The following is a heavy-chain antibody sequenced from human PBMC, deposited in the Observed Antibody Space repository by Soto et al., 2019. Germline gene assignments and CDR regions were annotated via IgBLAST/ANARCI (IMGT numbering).Heavy chain of an antibody. Sequence: GGSLRLSCAASGFTFSSYSMNWVRQAPGKGLEWVSSISGSSSSYIYYADSVKGRFTISRDNAKNSLYLQMNSLRAEDTAVYYCARAFSVGVDIGHFWSGYYAPYYGMDVWGQGTTVTVSS. D-gene: IGHD3-3*02. V-gene: IGHV3-21*01. J-gene: IGHJ6*02. CDR1: GFTFSSYS. CDR2: ISGSSSSYI. CDR3: ARAFSVGVDIGHFWSGYYAPYYGMDV.